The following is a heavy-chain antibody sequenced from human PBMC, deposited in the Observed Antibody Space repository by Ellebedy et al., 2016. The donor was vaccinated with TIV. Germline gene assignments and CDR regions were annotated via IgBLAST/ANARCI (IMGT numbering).Heavy chain of an antibody. CDR3: ARSLMIFSFDKCYFDF. CDR1: GDSLSRSSSY. Sequence: ESLKISCTVSGDSLSRSSSYWGWIRQTPGKGLKWIGSVYHSGNTYYNPSLESRVTISVDTSKNQFSLKLSSVTAADTAVYYCARSLMIFSFDKCYFDFWGRGTLVTVSS. V-gene: IGHV4-39*01. CDR2: VYHSGNT. J-gene: IGHJ2*01. D-gene: IGHD3/OR15-3a*01.